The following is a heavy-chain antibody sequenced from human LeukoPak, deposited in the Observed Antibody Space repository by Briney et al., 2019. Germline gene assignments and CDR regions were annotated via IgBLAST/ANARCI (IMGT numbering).Heavy chain of an antibody. CDR2: IIPIFGTA. V-gene: IGHV1-69*13. D-gene: IGHD6-19*01. J-gene: IGHJ6*04. CDR1: GGTFSSYA. Sequence: ASVKVSCKASGGTFSSYAISWVRQAPGQGLEWMGGIIPIFGTANYAQKFQGRVTITADESTSTAYMELSSLRSEDTAVYYCARGEIVAVAGTTGGYYYYGMDVWGKGTTVTVFS. CDR3: ARGEIVAVAGTTGGYYYYGMDV.